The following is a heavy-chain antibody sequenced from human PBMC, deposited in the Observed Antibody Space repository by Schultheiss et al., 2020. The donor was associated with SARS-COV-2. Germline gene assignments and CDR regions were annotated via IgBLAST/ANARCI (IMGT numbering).Heavy chain of an antibody. V-gene: IGHV3-11*03. CDR2: ISSSSRYT. CDR1: GFTFSDYY. D-gene: IGHD2-15*01. CDR3: AKEVRSVA. J-gene: IGHJ5*02. Sequence: GESLKISCAASGFTFSDYYMSWIRQAPGKGLEWVSYISSSSRYTNFADSVKGRFTISRDNAKNTLYLQMNSLRAEDTAVYYCAKEVRSVAWGQGTLVTVSS.